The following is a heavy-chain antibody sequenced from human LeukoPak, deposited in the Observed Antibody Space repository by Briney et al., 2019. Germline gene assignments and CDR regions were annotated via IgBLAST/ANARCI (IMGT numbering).Heavy chain of an antibody. Sequence: SETLSLTCTVSGFSISGGYYWGWVRQPPGKGLEWIGSIYQSGRTNYNPSLKSRVTMSVDTSKNQFSLKLSSVTAADTAVYSCARGYASSWYPFDQWGQGTLVTVSS. CDR1: GFSISGGYY. J-gene: IGHJ4*02. CDR3: ARGYASSWYPFDQ. CDR2: IYQSGRT. V-gene: IGHV4-38-2*02. D-gene: IGHD6-13*01.